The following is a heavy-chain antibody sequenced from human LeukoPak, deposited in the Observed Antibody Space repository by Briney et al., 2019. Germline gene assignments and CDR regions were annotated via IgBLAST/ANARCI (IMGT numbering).Heavy chain of an antibody. CDR1: GGSFSGYY. D-gene: IGHD2-15*01. CDR2: INHSGST. J-gene: IGHJ6*03. Sequence: SETLSLTCAVYGGSFSGYYWSWIRQPPGKGLEWIWEINHSGSTNYNPSLKSRVTISVDTSKNQFSLKLSSVTAADTAVYYCARGRVGFYYYMDVWGKGTTVTVSS. V-gene: IGHV4-34*01. CDR3: ARGRVGFYYYMDV.